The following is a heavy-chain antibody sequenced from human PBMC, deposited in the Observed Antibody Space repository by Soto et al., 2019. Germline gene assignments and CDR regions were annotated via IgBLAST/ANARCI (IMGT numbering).Heavy chain of an antibody. CDR3: VRKLLSGVTIGFYGMDV. J-gene: IGHJ6*02. V-gene: IGHV3-23*01. CDR1: GFTFSDYA. CDR2: ITGSGADT. D-gene: IGHD2-15*01. Sequence: TGGSLRLSCAASGFTFSDYAMRGVRQAPGKGLEWVSSITGSGADTYYAESVKGRFTISRDNSKNTLYLQMNSLRAEDTAVYYCVRKLLSGVTIGFYGMDVWGQGTTVTVSS.